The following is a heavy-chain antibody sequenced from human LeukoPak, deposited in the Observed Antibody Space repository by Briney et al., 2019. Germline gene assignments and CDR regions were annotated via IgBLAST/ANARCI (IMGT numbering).Heavy chain of an antibody. CDR3: ARLWFGELWGGYYFDY. Sequence: SETLSLTCTVSGGSISSGSYYWSWIRQPAGKGLEWIGRIYTSGSSNYNPSHRSRVTISVDTSKNQFSLKLSSVTAADRAVYYCARLWFGELWGGYYFDYWGQGTLVTVSS. D-gene: IGHD3-10*01. J-gene: IGHJ4*02. CDR1: GGSISSGSYY. CDR2: IYTSGSS. V-gene: IGHV4-61*02.